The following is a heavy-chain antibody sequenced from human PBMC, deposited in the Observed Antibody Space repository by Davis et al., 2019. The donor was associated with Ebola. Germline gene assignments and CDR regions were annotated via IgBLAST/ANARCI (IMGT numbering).Heavy chain of an antibody. CDR2: VYYTGST. J-gene: IGHJ4*02. D-gene: IGHD4-17*01. CDR3: ARHLFVTTDRPYYFDY. CDR1: GGSISSSNSY. V-gene: IGHV4-39*01. Sequence: MPSETLSPTCSVSGGSISSSNSYWGWIRQPTVKGLEWIGSVYYTGSTYYNPSLKSRVTISVDTSKNQLSVKLSSVTAADTAVYYCARHLFVTTDRPYYFDYWGQGTLVTVST.